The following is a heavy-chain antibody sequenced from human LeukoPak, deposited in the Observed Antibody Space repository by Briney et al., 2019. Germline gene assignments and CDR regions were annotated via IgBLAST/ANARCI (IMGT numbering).Heavy chain of an antibody. J-gene: IGHJ6*03. D-gene: IGHD2-15*01. CDR3: ARVLRYCSGGNCYSGGLGYMDV. V-gene: IGHV3-11*01. Sequence: GGSLRLSCAASGFTFSDYNMRWIRQAPGKGLEWVSSISRSGSTKYYADSVKGRFTISRDNAKNSLFLQMNSLRAEDTAVYYCARVLRYCSGGNCYSGGLGYMDVWGKGTTVTVSS. CDR1: GFTFSDYN. CDR2: ISRSGSTK.